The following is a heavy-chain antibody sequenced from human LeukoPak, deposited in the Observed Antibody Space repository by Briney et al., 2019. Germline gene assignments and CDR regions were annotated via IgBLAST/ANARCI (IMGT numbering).Heavy chain of an antibody. D-gene: IGHD2-15*01. V-gene: IGHV3-23*01. J-gene: IGHJ6*02. CDR1: RVTLCDYR. Sequence: PLGSPRLSPAVSRVTLCDYRMIWGCEAPEKRVEWVAVIAGAEDVIQYADSVKGRFTISTDNSKNTVYLQMNSLRAEDTALYFCATYIQRPPGMDVWGQGTTVTVSS. CDR2: IAGAEDVI. CDR3: ATYIQRPPGMDV.